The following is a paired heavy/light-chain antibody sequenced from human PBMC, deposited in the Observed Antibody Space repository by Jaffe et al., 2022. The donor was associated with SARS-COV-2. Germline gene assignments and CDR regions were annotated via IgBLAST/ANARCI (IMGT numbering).Heavy chain of an antibody. CDR1: GFTFSSFA. CDR2: ISDRGIST. CDR3: AKGGGSSLGFFPH. Sequence: EVQVLESGGGLVQPGGSLRLSCAASGFTFSSFAMSWVRQAPGKGLEWVSGISDRGISTYYADSVKGRFTISRDNSKNTLSLQMDSLRAEDTALYYCAKGGGSSLGFFPHWGQGTQVTVSS. J-gene: IGHJ4*02. D-gene: IGHD6-6*01. V-gene: IGHV3-23*01.
Light chain of an antibody. CDR1: QSVSSY. Sequence: EIVLTQSPATLSLSPGERATLSCRASQSVSSYLAWYQQKPGQAPRLLIYDASNRDTGIPARFSGSGSGTDFTLTISNLEPEDFAVYYCQQRSNWPTFGQGTKLEIK. J-gene: IGKJ2*01. CDR3: QQRSNWPT. CDR2: DAS. V-gene: IGKV3-11*01.